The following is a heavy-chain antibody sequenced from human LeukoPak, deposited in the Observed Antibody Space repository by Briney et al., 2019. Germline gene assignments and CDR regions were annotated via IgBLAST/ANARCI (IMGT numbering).Heavy chain of an antibody. V-gene: IGHV4-4*07. D-gene: IGHD5-12*01. J-gene: IGHJ4*02. CDR3: ARDGYTARYYSLHF. CDR1: SGSISSYY. CDR2: IYTTGAT. Sequence: SETLSLTCAVSSGSISSYYWSWIRQPAGKGLEWIGRIYTTGATHYNPSLNSRVTMSIDTSKNQFSLKLRSVTAADTAVYYCARDGYTARYYSLHFWGQGILVTVSS.